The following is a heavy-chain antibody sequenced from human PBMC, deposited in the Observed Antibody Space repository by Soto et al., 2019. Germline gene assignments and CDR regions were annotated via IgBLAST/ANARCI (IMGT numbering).Heavy chain of an antibody. CDR2: IIPMFGTG. V-gene: IGHV1-69*12. CDR1: GGTFSSYT. J-gene: IGHJ6*02. CDR3: ARRYCISPSCHYYGLDV. Sequence: QVQLVQSGAEVKKPGSSVKVSCKASGGTFSSYTISWVRQAPGQGLEWMGGIIPMFGTGNYAQKFKGRVTITADESTNTAYMELSSLRSEDTAVYYCARRYCISPSCHYYGLDVWGQGTTVTVSS. D-gene: IGHD2-2*01.